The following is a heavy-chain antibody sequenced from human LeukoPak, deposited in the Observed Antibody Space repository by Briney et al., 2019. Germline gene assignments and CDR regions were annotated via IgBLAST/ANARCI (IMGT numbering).Heavy chain of an antibody. V-gene: IGHV3-23*01. CDR3: AKADCGGDCYGIDY. Sequence: GGSLRLSCAASGFTFRSYAMTWVRQAPGKGLEWVSPISGSGGSTYYADSVKGRFTISRDKSKNTLYLQMNSLRAEDTAVYYCAKADCGGDCYGIDYWGQGTLVTVSS. CDR1: GFTFRSYA. D-gene: IGHD2-21*02. J-gene: IGHJ4*02. CDR2: ISGSGGST.